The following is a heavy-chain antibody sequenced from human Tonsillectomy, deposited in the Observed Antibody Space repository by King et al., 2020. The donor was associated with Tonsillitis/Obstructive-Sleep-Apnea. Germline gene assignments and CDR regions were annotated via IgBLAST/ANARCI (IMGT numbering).Heavy chain of an antibody. D-gene: IGHD3-22*01. CDR1: GYTFTNYG. Sequence: LVQSGAEVKKPGASVKVSCKASGYTFTNYGISWVRQAPGQGLEWMGWISPYNGDTNYAQKLHDRVTMTTGTSTSTAYMELRSLRSDDTAVYYCARDSMSHYYDSSAYYTFDYWGQGTLVTVSS. V-gene: IGHV1-18*01. J-gene: IGHJ4*02. CDR2: ISPYNGDT. CDR3: ARDSMSHYYDSSAYYTFDY.